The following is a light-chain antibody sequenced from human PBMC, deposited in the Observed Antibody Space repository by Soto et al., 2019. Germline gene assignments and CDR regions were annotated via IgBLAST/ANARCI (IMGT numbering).Light chain of an antibody. V-gene: IGLV2-14*01. CDR2: YVS. CDR1: RSEVSFYNY. J-gene: IGLJ1*01. CDR3: SSYTNSGTYV. Sequence: SAPTQPAPLSGSPGQSHTISCTGTRSEVSFYNYVSLYQQDPGKVSKLIFYYVSNRSSGVSDRFSVSKSGNTASLTIFNLQAEDEAAYYCSSYTNSGTYVFGTGTRSPS.